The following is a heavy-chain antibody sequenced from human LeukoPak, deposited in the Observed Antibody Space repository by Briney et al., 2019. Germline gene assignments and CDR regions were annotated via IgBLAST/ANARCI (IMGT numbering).Heavy chain of an antibody. Sequence: GSLRLSCAASGFTFSSYAMSWVRQAPGKGLEWVSAISGSGGSTYYADSVKGRFTISRDNSKNTLYLQMNSLRAEDTAVYYCAKCGPNLARSGGSCYSYYYYGMDVWGQGTTVTVSS. V-gene: IGHV3-23*01. J-gene: IGHJ6*02. CDR1: GFTFSSYA. CDR3: AKCGPNLARSGGSCYSYYYYGMDV. CDR2: ISGSGGST. D-gene: IGHD2-15*01.